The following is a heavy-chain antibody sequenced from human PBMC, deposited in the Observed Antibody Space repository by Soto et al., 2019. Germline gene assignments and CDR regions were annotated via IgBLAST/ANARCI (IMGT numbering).Heavy chain of an antibody. D-gene: IGHD3-10*01. J-gene: IGHJ4*02. CDR3: ARLITMVRGVIIIPSHHDY. CDR2: IYYSGST. Sequence: SETLSLTCTVSGGSISSGDYYWSWIRQPPGKGLEWIGYIYYSGSTYYNPSLKSRVTISVDTSKNQFSLKLSSVTAADTAVYYCARLITMVRGVIIIPSHHDYWGQGTLVTVSS. V-gene: IGHV4-30-4*01. CDR1: GGSISSGDYY.